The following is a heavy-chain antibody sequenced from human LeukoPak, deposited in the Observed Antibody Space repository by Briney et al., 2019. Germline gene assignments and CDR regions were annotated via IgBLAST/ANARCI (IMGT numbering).Heavy chain of an antibody. CDR1: GGSISRDY. Sequence: SETLSLTCTVSGGSISRDYWSWIRQPPGKGLEWIGYIYYTGSTNYNPTLKSRVTISVDTSKNQFSLKLSSVTAADTAVYYCASPSPGFDPWGQGTLVTVSS. V-gene: IGHV4-59*12. CDR3: ASPSPGFDP. CDR2: IYYTGST. J-gene: IGHJ5*02.